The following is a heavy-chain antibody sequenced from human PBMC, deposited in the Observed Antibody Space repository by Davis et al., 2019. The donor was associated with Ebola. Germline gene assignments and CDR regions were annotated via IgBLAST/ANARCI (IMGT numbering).Heavy chain of an antibody. Sequence: GSLRLSCTVSGVSIYSYYWSWVRQSPGKGLEWIGYVYFSGSATYSPSLENRATMSIDTSKNHVSLKLTSVTPADTAVYYCANDDYWGQGILVTVSS. CDR3: ANDDY. CDR1: GVSIYSYY. D-gene: IGHD5-12*01. V-gene: IGHV4-59*01. CDR2: VYFSGSA. J-gene: IGHJ4*02.